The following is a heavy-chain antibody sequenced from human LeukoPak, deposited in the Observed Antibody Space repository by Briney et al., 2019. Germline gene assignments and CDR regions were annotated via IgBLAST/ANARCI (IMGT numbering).Heavy chain of an antibody. V-gene: IGHV1-46*01. CDR3: ARGPSVERSSWYWVGTFDY. J-gene: IGHJ4*02. D-gene: IGHD6-13*01. CDR2: INPSGGST. Sequence: ASVKVSCKASGYTFTGYYMHWVRQAPGQGLEWMGIINPSGGSTSYAQKFQGRVTMTRDMSTSTVYMELSSLRSEDTAVYYCARGPSVERSSWYWVGTFDYWGQGTLVTVSS. CDR1: GYTFTGYY.